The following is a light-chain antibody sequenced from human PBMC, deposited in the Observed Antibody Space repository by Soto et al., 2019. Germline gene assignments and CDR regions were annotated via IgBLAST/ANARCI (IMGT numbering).Light chain of an antibody. V-gene: IGKV1-39*01. Sequence: DIQMAQSPSSLSASVGDRVTITCRASQSISSYLNWYQQKPGTAPKLLIYAAAGLQSGAPSRFSGSASATDFPPTISSLHQEDVTAYCCQKSSSTPGPFGQGTRLEIK. J-gene: IGKJ5*01. CDR1: QSISSY. CDR3: QKSSSTPGP. CDR2: AAA.